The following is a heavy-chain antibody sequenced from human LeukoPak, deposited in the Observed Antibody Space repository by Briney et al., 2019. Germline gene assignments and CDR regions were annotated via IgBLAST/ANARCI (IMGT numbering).Heavy chain of an antibody. Sequence: GRSLRLSCAASGFTFSSYGMHWVRQAPGKGLEWVSYISSSGSTIYYADSVKGRFTISRDNAKNSLYLQMNSLRAEDTAVYYCARGGAYYYDSSGLDYWGQGTLVTVSS. D-gene: IGHD3-22*01. CDR3: ARGGAYYYDSSGLDY. CDR1: GFTFSSYG. V-gene: IGHV3-48*04. CDR2: ISSSGSTI. J-gene: IGHJ4*02.